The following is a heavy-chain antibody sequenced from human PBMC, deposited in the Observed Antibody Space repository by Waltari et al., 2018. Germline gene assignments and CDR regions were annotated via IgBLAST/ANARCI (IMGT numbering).Heavy chain of an antibody. Sequence: QVQLQQWGAGLLKPSETLSLTCAVYGGSFSGYYWSWIRQPPGKGLEWIGEINHSGRPNYNPSLKSRVTISVDTSKNQFSLKLGSVTAADTAVYYCASLLRPRFGASYYYGMDVWGQGTTVTVSS. D-gene: IGHD3-10*01. CDR1: GGSFSGYY. CDR3: ASLLRPRFGASYYYGMDV. J-gene: IGHJ6*02. CDR2: INHSGRP. V-gene: IGHV4-34*01.